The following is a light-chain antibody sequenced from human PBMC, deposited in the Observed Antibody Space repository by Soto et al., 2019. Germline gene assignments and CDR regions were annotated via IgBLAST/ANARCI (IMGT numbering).Light chain of an antibody. V-gene: IGLV2-23*02. CDR1: SSDVGSYNL. CDR3: CSYAGSSTPLI. Sequence: QSALTQPASVSVSPGQSITISCTGTSSDVGSYNLVSWYQQHPGKAPKLMIYEVSKRPSGVSNRFSGSKSGNTASLTISGFQAEDEAVYYCCSYAGSSTPLIFGTGTK. CDR2: EVS. J-gene: IGLJ1*01.